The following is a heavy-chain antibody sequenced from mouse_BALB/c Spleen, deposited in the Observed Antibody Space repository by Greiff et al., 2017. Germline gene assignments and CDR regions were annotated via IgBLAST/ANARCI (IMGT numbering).Heavy chain of an antibody. V-gene: IGHV2-4-1*01. D-gene: IGHD2-4*01. Sequence: VQLKESGPGLVQPSQSLSITCTVSGFSLTSYGVHWVRQSPGKGLEWLGVIWSGGSTDYNAAFISRLSISKDNSKSQVFLKMNSLQTDDTAMYYCARKGNYDYGYYAMDYWGQGTSVTVSS. CDR1: GFSLTSYG. J-gene: IGHJ4*01. CDR2: IWSGGST. CDR3: ARKGNYDYGYYAMDY.